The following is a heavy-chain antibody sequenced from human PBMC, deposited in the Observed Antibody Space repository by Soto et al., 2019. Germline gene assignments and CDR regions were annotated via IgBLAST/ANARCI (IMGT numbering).Heavy chain of an antibody. CDR1: GVSISSYF. D-gene: IGHD3-16*02. CDR2: TYHRGST. Sequence: PSETLSLTCTVSGVSISSYFWSWIRQPPGRGLEWIGYTYHRGSTNYSPSLKSRVAISLDTSENQFSLKVNSVTAADTAVYYCARIGGYHGTLDHWGQGTPVTVSS. J-gene: IGHJ4*02. V-gene: IGHV4-59*01. CDR3: ARIGGYHGTLDH.